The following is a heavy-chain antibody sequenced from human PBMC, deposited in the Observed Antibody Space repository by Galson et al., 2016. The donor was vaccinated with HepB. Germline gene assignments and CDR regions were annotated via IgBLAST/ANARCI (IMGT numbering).Heavy chain of an antibody. V-gene: IGHV4-39*01. Sequence: SETLSLTCSVSGVSIASRGFFWGWIRQPPGKGLQWIGTIYSAATTWYDSSLRSRATISADMSKNQFALMLTSVTAADTALYFCATISDHYETGSFDYKPPFDAWGQGSLVTVSS. CDR1: GVSIASRGFF. D-gene: IGHD3-9*01. J-gene: IGHJ4*02. CDR2: IYSAATT. CDR3: ATISDHYETGSFDYKPPFDA.